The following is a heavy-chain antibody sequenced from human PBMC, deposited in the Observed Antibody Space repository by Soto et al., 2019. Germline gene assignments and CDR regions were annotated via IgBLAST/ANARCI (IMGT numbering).Heavy chain of an antibody. Sequence: EASVKVSCKASGNTFTSCDINWVRQATGHGLEWMGWINPNSGNIGYAQKFQGRVTMTRDTAIRTAYMEVSRLRSDDTAVYYCARGRASGSYYLLDYWGQGTLVTVSS. V-gene: IGHV1-8*01. J-gene: IGHJ4*02. CDR3: ARGRASGSYYLLDY. CDR1: GNTFTSCD. D-gene: IGHD3-10*01. CDR2: INPNSGNI.